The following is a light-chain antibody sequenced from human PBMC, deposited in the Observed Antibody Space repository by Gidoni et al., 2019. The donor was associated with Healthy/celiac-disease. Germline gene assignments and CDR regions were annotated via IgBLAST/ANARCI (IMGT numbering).Light chain of an antibody. Sequence: EIVMTQSPATLSVSPGERATLPCRASQSVSSNLAWYQQKPGQAPRPLIYGASTRATGIPARFSGSGAGTEFALTISSLQSEDVAVYYCQQYNNWAPWTFGQGTKVEIK. CDR1: QSVSSN. V-gene: IGKV3-15*01. J-gene: IGKJ1*01. CDR3: QQYNNWAPWT. CDR2: GAS.